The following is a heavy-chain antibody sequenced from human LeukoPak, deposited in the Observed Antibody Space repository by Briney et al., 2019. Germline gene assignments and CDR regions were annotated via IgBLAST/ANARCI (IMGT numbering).Heavy chain of an antibody. D-gene: IGHD4-17*01. CDR1: GFTFSSYS. V-gene: IGHV3-21*04. Sequence: PGGSLRLSCAASGFTFSSYSMNWVRQAPGEGLEWVSSISSSSSYIYYADSVKGRFTISRDNAKNSLYLQMNSLRAEDTAVYYCAGAGEGWFDPWGQGTLVTVSS. CDR3: AGAGEGWFDP. CDR2: ISSSSSYI. J-gene: IGHJ5*02.